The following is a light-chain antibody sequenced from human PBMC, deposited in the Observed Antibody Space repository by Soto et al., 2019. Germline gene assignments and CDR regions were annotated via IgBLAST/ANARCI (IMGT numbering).Light chain of an antibody. V-gene: IGLV2-14*03. CDR2: DVS. CDR1: SSDVGGYNY. J-gene: IGLJ2*01. Sequence: QSALTQPASVSGSPGQSITISCTGSSSDVGGYNYVSWYQQHHPGKAPKLMIYDVSNRPSGVSNRFAGSNSGNTASLTISGLVAEDEADYYCSSYTTSSPVVFGGGTKLTVL. CDR3: SSYTTSSPVV.